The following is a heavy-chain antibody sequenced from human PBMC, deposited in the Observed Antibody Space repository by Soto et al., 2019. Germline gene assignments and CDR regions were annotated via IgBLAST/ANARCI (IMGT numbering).Heavy chain of an antibody. CDR2: ISGSGGST. D-gene: IGHD2-8*01. Sequence: EVQLLESGGGLVPPGGSLRLSCAASGFIFSHYAMSWVRQTPGKGLEWVSTISGSGGSTYYADSMKGRFTISRDNSKNTLYLQMNSLSAEDTAVYYCAGLTDCTNGVCTRPFDYWGQGTLVTVSS. V-gene: IGHV3-23*01. CDR3: AGLTDCTNGVCTRPFDY. CDR1: GFIFSHYA. J-gene: IGHJ4*02.